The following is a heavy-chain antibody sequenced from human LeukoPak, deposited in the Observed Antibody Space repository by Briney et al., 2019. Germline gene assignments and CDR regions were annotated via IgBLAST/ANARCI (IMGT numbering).Heavy chain of an antibody. CDR1: GGSIRSYY. V-gene: IGHV4-4*07. J-gene: IGHJ4*02. Sequence: KPSETLSLTCTVSGGSIRSYYWSWIRQPAGKGLEWIGRIYSSGSTNYNPSLKSRVTRSVDTSKTQFSLKVSSVTAADTAVYYCARGSGWYYFDYWGQGTLVTVSS. CDR3: ARGSGWYYFDY. CDR2: IYSSGST. D-gene: IGHD6-19*01.